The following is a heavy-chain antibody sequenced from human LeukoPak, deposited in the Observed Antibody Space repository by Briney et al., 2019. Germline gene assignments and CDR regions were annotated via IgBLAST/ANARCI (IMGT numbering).Heavy chain of an antibody. V-gene: IGHV3-74*01. J-gene: IGHJ5*02. CDR1: GFTFSSYS. CDR3: VRGGESTWS. CDR2: INNDGSGT. D-gene: IGHD2-15*01. Sequence: GGSLRLSCAASGFTFSSYSMNWVRRAPGKGLEWVSRINNDGSGTTYADSVKGRFTISRDDAKNTLYLQMNSLRAEDTAVYYCVRGGESTWSWGQGTLVTVSS.